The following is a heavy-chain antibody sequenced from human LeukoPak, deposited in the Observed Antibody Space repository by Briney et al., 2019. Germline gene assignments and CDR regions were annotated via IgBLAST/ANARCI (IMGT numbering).Heavy chain of an antibody. CDR1: GYTFTSYG. CDR2: IIPIFGTA. CDR3: ARVPLSGYYDSSGYMSY. Sequence: SVKVSCKASGYTFTSYGTSWVRQAPGQGLEWMGRIIPIFGTANYAQKFQGRVTITTDESTSTAYMELSSLRSEDTAVYYCARVPLSGYYDSSGYMSYWGQGTLVTVSS. D-gene: IGHD3-22*01. J-gene: IGHJ4*02. V-gene: IGHV1-69*05.